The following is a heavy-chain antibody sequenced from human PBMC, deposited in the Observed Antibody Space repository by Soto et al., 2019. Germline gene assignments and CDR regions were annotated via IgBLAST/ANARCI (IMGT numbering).Heavy chain of an antibody. J-gene: IGHJ4*02. CDR3: AREHYDSSGYYRIDS. CDR2: IGYDGSLE. CDR1: GFTFSGYA. D-gene: IGHD3-22*01. Sequence: QVQLVESGGGVAQPGRSLRVSCAASGFTFSGYAMHWVRQAPGKGLEWVAIIGYDGSLESYAESVKGRFTISRDNSNHTLFLLMNSLRPEDTAVYYCAREHYDSSGYYRIDSWGQGTLVTVSS. V-gene: IGHV3-30-3*01.